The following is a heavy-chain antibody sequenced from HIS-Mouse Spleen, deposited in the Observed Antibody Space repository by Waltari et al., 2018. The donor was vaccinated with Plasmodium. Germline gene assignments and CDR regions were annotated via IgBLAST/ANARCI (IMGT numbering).Heavy chain of an antibody. Sequence: QVQLVESGGGLVQPGRSLRLSCAASGSTFLSHALPWVCRAPGKGLEWVAVISYDGSNKYYADSVKGRFTISRDNSKNTLYLQMNSLRAEDTAVYYCARDPLTGELTGFDYWGQGTLVTVSS. CDR1: GSTFLSHA. CDR2: ISYDGSNK. CDR3: ARDPLTGELTGFDY. D-gene: IGHD7-27*01. J-gene: IGHJ4*02. V-gene: IGHV3-30*04.